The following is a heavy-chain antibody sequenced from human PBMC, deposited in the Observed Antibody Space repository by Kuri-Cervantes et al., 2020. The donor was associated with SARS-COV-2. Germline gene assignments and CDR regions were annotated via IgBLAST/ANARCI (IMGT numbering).Heavy chain of an antibody. CDR1: GFTFSSYS. CDR3: AARAVGIAAAGTKVDY. V-gene: IGHV3-21*01. D-gene: IGHD6-13*01. Sequence: GASLKISCAASGFTFSSYSMNWVRQAQGKGLEWVSSISSSSSYIYYAESVKGRFTISSDNAKNSLYLQMNSLRAEDTAVYYCAARAVGIAAAGTKVDYWGQGTLVTVSS. J-gene: IGHJ4*02. CDR2: ISSSSSYI.